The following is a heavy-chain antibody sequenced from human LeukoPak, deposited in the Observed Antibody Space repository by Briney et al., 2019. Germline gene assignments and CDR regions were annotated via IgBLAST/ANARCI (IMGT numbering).Heavy chain of an antibody. D-gene: IGHD3-10*01. CDR2: ISPYNGNA. V-gene: IGHV1-18*01. Sequence: ASVKVSCKASGYNFNAFTITWVRQAPGQGLEWMGWISPYNGNAEYSENVEDRVTMTTDTSTTTAYMELRSLRSVESVVYYCARTDSAGSYYAPNYWGQGSLVTVSS. CDR3: ARTDSAGSYYAPNY. CDR1: GYNFNAFT. J-gene: IGHJ4*02.